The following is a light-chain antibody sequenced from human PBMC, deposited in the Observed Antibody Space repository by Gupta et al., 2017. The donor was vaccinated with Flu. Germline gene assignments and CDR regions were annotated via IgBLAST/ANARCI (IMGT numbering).Light chain of an antibody. V-gene: IGLV7-43*01. J-gene: IGLJ3*02. CDR2: STN. CDR3: LLYYGGAQGV. Sequence: QTVLTQEPSLTVSPAGAVTLTSASSAGAVTTNDYPNWFQQKPGQPPTALIYSTNRKYSGTPARFSGSLLGGKAALTLSGAQAEDESEYYCLLYYGGAQGVFGGGTKLTVL. CDR1: AGAVTTNDY.